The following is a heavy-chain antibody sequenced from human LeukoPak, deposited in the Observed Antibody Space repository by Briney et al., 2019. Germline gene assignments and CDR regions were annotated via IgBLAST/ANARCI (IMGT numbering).Heavy chain of an antibody. Sequence: ASETLSLTCAVYGGSFSGYYWSWIRQPPGKVLDWIGEINHSGSTNYNPSLKSRVTISVDTSKNQFSLKLSSVTAADTAVYYCARGEYSSGWYGRPVRHDAFDIWGQGTMVTVSS. V-gene: IGHV4-34*01. J-gene: IGHJ3*02. CDR2: INHSGST. CDR3: ARGEYSSGWYGRPVRHDAFDI. D-gene: IGHD6-19*01. CDR1: GGSFSGYY.